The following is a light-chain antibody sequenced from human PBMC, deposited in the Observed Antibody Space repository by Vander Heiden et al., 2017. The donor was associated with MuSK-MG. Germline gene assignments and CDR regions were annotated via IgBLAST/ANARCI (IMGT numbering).Light chain of an antibody. V-gene: IGKV4-1*01. Sequence: DIVMTQSPDSLAVSLGERATINCKSSQSVLYSSNNKNYLAWYQQKPGQPPKLLIYWACTRESGVPDRFSGSGSGTDFTLTISSLQAEDVAVYYCQQYDSTPQTFGQGTKVEIK. CDR3: QQYDSTPQT. J-gene: IGKJ1*01. CDR1: QSVLYSSNNKNY. CDR2: WAC.